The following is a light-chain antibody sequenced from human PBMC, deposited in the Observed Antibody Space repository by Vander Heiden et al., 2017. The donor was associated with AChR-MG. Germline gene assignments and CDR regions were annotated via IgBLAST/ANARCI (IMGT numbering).Light chain of an antibody. Sequence: QSALTQPRSVSGSPGQSVTISCTGTSSDIGVDNFVSWFQQHPGKAPKLIIYDVIRRPSGVPDRFSGSKSGNTASLTISGLRPEDEADYHCSSYTGTYTSVVFGGGTRLTDL. CDR1: SSDIGVDNF. CDR2: DVI. CDR3: SSYTGTYTSVV. V-gene: IGLV2-11*01. J-gene: IGLJ3*02.